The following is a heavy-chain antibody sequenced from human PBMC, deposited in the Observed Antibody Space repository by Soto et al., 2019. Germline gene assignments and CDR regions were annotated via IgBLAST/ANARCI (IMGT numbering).Heavy chain of an antibody. CDR1: GDSVSSNSAA. CDR2: TYYRSKWYN. J-gene: IGHJ4*02. CDR3: ARRPEYYSSSGFDD. D-gene: IGHD6-6*01. Sequence: QVQLQQSGPGLVKPSQTLSLTCAISGDSVSSNSAAWNWIRQSPSRGLEWLGRTYYRSKWYNDYAVSVKSRTTSNPDTSKNQVPLQLNSVTPEDTALYYCARRPEYYSSSGFDDWGQGNLVTVSS. V-gene: IGHV6-1*01.